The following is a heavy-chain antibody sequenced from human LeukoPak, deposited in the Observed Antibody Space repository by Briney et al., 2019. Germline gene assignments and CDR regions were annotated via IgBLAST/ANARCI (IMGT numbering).Heavy chain of an antibody. D-gene: IGHD6-25*01. Sequence: PGGSLRLSCEASGFSVSSYDMHWVRQAPGKGLEWVSFISSSGSTTYYADSVKGRFTISRDNAKNSLYLQMNSLRAEDTAIYYCARDGDLTPAVPFDYWGQGTLVTVSS. CDR2: ISSSGSTT. J-gene: IGHJ4*02. CDR3: ARDGDLTPAVPFDY. CDR1: GFSVSSYD. V-gene: IGHV3-48*03.